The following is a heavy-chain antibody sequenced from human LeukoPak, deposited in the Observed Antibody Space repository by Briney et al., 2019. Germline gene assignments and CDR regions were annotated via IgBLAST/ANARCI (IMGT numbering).Heavy chain of an antibody. V-gene: IGHV4-30-2*01. D-gene: IGHD6-13*01. CDR2: IYHSGST. CDR3: ARVVRQQLAFDY. J-gene: IGHJ4*02. Sequence: SETLSLTCAVSGGSISSGGYSWSWIRQPPGKGLEWNVYIYHSGSTYYNPSLKSRVTISVDRSKNQFSLKLSSVTAADTAVYYCARVVRQQLAFDYWGQGTLVTVSS. CDR1: GGSISSGGYS.